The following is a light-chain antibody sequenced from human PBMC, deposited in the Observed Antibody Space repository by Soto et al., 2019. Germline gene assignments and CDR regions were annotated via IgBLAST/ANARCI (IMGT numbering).Light chain of an antibody. CDR2: GAS. CDR1: RSVSSSY. Sequence: ETVLTQSPGTLSLSPGERATLFCRASRSVSSSYLAWYQQKPGQAPRLLIYGASSRATGIPDRFSGSGSGTDFTLTISRLEPEDFAVYYCQQYGSSPPSWTFVQGTKVEIK. CDR3: QQYGSSPPSWT. V-gene: IGKV3-20*01. J-gene: IGKJ1*01.